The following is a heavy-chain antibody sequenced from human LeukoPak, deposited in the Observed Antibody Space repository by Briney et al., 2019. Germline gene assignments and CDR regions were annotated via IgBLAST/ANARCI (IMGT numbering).Heavy chain of an antibody. D-gene: IGHD2-15*01. J-gene: IGHJ6*02. CDR3: ARDGCCSGGSCYYYGMDV. CDR2: ISAYDGNT. Sequence: ASVKVSCKASGYTFTSYGISWVRQAPGQGREGMGWISAYDGNTNYAQKLQGRVTMTTDTSTSTAYMELRSLRSDDTAVYYCARDGCCSGGSCYYYGMDVWGQGTTVTVSS. V-gene: IGHV1-18*01. CDR1: GYTFTSYG.